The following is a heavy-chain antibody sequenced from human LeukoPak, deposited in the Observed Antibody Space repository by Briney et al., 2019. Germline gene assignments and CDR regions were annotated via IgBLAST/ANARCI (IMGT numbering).Heavy chain of an antibody. V-gene: IGHV3-13*01. Sequence: GSLRLSRAASGFTFNNYDMHWVRQPTGKGLEWVSAIGIAGDTYYPGSVKGRFSISRENAKNSLYLQMNSLRAGDSAVYYCARGVTMVRGVGEIYYFDSWGQGTLVTVSS. CDR2: IGIAGDT. D-gene: IGHD3-10*01. CDR1: GFTFNNYD. CDR3: ARGVTMVRGVGEIYYFDS. J-gene: IGHJ4*02.